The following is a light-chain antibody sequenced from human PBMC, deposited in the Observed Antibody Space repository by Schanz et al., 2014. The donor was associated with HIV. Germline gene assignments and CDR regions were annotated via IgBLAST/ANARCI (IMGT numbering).Light chain of an antibody. J-gene: IGKJ4*02. CDR2: GAS. CDR1: QSVSSTY. Sequence: EIVLTQSPGTLSLSPGERATLSCRASQSVSSTYLAWYQQKPGQAPRLFIHGASSRATGVPDRFSGTGSGPYFTLTISRLEPDDFAVYYCHHYGDSRGTFGGGTEVDI. CDR3: HHYGDSRGT. V-gene: IGKV3-20*01.